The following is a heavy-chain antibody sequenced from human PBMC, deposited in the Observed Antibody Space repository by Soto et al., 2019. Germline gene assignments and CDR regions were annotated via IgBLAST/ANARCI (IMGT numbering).Heavy chain of an antibody. D-gene: IGHD4-17*01. Sequence: GGSLRLFCAASGFTFDDYTMHWVRQAPGKGLEWVSLISWDGGSTYYADSVKGRFTISRDNSKNSLYLQMNSLRTEDTALYYCAKDSTTGFGTGAFDIWGQGTMVTVSS. J-gene: IGHJ3*02. CDR1: GFTFDDYT. V-gene: IGHV3-43*01. CDR2: ISWDGGST. CDR3: AKDSTTGFGTGAFDI.